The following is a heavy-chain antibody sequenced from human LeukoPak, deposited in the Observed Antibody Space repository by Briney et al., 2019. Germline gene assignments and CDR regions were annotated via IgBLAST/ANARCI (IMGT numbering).Heavy chain of an antibody. J-gene: IGHJ4*02. CDR3: ARDLLIFGQSAMVTYL. D-gene: IGHD2-2*01. CDR1: GFSFSSYT. CDR2: ISSSSSDI. V-gene: IGHV3-21*01. Sequence: PGGSLRLSCAASGFSFSSYTMTWVRQALGKGLEWVSSISSSSSDIYYADSVEGRFTISRDNAKNSLFLQMSSLRAEDTAVYYCARDLLIFGQSAMVTYLWGQGTLVTVSS.